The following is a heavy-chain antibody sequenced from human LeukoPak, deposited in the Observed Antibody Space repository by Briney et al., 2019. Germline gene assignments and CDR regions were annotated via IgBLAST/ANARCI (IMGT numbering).Heavy chain of an antibody. CDR3: AKEVSDYVTYYYMDV. J-gene: IGHJ6*03. CDR1: GFTLSSYG. V-gene: IGHV3-30*18. D-gene: IGHD4-17*01. CDR2: ISYDGSNK. Sequence: GGSLRLSCPASGFTLSSYGMHWLRQAPGKGLEWVAVISYDGSNKYYADSVKGRFTISRDNSKNTLYLQMNNLTTEDTAVYYCAKEVSDYVTYYYMDVWGKGTTVTVSS.